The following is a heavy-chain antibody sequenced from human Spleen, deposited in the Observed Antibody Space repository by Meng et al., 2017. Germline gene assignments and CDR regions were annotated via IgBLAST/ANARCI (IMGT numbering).Heavy chain of an antibody. CDR3: ARGPTTMAHDFDY. D-gene: IGHD4-11*01. CDR1: GGSFSDYY. V-gene: IGHV4-34*01. J-gene: IGHJ4*02. CDR2: INHSGST. Sequence: GSLRLSCVVSGGSFSDYYWSWIRQPPGKGLEWIGEINHSGSTNYNPSLESRATISVDTSQNNLSLKLSSVTVADAAVYYCARGPTTMAHDFDYWGQGTLVTVSS.